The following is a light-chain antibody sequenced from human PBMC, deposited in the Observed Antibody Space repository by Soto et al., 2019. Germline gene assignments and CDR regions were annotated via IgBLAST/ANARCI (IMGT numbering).Light chain of an antibody. CDR2: WAS. Sequence: DIVMTQSPDSLAVSLGERATINCKSSQTVLYSSNNKNYLAWYQQKPGQPPKLLIYWASTRESGVPDRFSGSGSGTDFTLTISSLQPEDFATYYCQRTYSTPPTFGQGTKVDI. V-gene: IGKV4-1*01. CDR1: QTVLYSSNNKNY. CDR3: QRTYSTPPT. J-gene: IGKJ1*01.